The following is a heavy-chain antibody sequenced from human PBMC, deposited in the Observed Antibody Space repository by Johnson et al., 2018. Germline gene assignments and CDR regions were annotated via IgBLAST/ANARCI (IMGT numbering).Heavy chain of an antibody. CDR1: GFTFSSYA. V-gene: IGHV3-30-3*01. D-gene: IGHD4-17*01. Sequence: VQLGQSGGRVVQPGRSLILSCSAAGFTFSSYAMHWVRQAPCKGLGWVAVISDDGSNKFYAASVKGRFTISRDNYKYTGYLQMHSLKSEDTAVFYCARAEGGDYLAEYFQHWGQGTLVTVSS. CDR2: ISDDGSNK. J-gene: IGHJ1*01. CDR3: ARAEGGDYLAEYFQH.